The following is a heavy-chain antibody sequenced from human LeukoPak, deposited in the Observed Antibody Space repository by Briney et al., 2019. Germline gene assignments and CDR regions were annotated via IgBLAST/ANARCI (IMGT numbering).Heavy chain of an antibody. D-gene: IGHD6-6*01. CDR3: AGGSSSGLLDY. CDR1: GFTFDDYA. V-gene: IGHV3-9*01. J-gene: IGHJ4*02. CDR2: ISWNSGSI. Sequence: PGGSLRLSCAASGFTFDDYAMHWVRQAPGKGLEWVSGISWNSGSIGYADSVKGRFTISRDNAKNSLYLQMNSLRAEDTAVYYCAGGSSSGLLDYWGQGTLVTVSS.